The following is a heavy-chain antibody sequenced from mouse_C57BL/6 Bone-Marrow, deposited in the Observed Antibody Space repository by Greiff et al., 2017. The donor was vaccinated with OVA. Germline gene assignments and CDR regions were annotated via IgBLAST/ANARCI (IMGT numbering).Heavy chain of an antibody. CDR3: TRSYGSSVDY. J-gene: IGHJ2*01. CDR2: IYPGNSDT. V-gene: IGHV1-5*01. D-gene: IGHD1-1*01. Sequence: EVQLQQSGPVLARPGASVKMSCKTSGYTFTSYWMHWVKQRPGQGLEWIGAIYPGNSDTSYNQKFKGKATLTAVTSASTAYMELSSLTNEDSAVYYCTRSYGSSVDYWGQGTTLTVSS. CDR1: GYTFTSYW.